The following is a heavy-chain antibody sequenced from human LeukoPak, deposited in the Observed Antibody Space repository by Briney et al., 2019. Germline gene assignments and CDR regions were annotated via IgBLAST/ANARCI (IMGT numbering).Heavy chain of an antibody. J-gene: IGHJ4*02. CDR1: GFTFSSYG. D-gene: IGHD3-22*01. CDR2: IRFDGSNK. CDR3: AKDSSVYYHDSRNFDY. Sequence: PGGSLRLSCAASGFTFSSYGIHWVRQAPGKGLEWVAFIRFDGSNKYYADSVKGRFTISRDNSKNTLYLQMNSLRAEDTAVYYCAKDSSVYYHDSRNFDYWGQGTLVTVSP. V-gene: IGHV3-30*02.